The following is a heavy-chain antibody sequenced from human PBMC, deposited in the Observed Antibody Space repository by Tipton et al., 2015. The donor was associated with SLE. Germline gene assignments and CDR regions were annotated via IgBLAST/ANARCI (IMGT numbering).Heavy chain of an antibody. V-gene: IGHV3-23*01. CDR2: VTNSGGTT. Sequence: SLRLSCTASGFAFSFHTMTWVRQAPGKGLEWVSGVTNSGGTTWYADSVKGRFTISRDNAKNALYLQMNSLRPEDTALYYCAKDRVISMITLAHGMDVWGQGTTVTVSS. CDR1: GFAFSFHT. D-gene: IGHD3-16*01. CDR3: AKDRVISMITLAHGMDV. J-gene: IGHJ6*02.